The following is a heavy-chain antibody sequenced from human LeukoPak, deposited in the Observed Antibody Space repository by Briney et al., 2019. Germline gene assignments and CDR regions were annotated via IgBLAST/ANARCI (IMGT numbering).Heavy chain of an antibody. D-gene: IGHD3-22*01. Sequence: GGSLRLSCAASGFTFSSYSMNWVRQAPGKGLEWVSSISSSSSYIYYADSVKGRFTISRDNAKNSLYLQMNSLRAEDTAVYYCARGRVYYYDSSGYYYAVYWFDPWGQGTLVTVSS. J-gene: IGHJ5*02. CDR3: ARGRVYYYDSSGYYYAVYWFDP. CDR1: GFTFSSYS. V-gene: IGHV3-21*01. CDR2: ISSSSSYI.